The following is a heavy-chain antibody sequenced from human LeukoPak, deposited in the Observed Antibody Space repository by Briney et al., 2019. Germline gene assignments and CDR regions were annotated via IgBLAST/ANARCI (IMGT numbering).Heavy chain of an antibody. CDR2: ISDDGNDK. CDR1: GFTFSSYA. J-gene: IGHJ3*02. D-gene: IGHD2-2*03. Sequence: GGSLRLSCAASGFTFSSYAMHWARQAPGKGLEWVAVISDDGNDKYYEDSVKGRFTISRDNSKNMLYLQMNSLRTEDTAVYYCATVDDLDAFGIWGQGTTITVSS. CDR3: ATVDDLDAFGI. V-gene: IGHV3-30*04.